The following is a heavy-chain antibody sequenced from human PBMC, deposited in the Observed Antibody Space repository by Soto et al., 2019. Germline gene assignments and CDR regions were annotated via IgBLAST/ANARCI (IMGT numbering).Heavy chain of an antibody. CDR3: ARPRGLSSGWYGSGFDY. CDR2: ISYDGSNK. J-gene: IGHJ4*02. V-gene: IGHV3-30-3*01. D-gene: IGHD6-19*01. Sequence: QVQLVESGGGVVQPGRSLRLSCAASGFTFSSYAMHWVRQAPGKGLEWVAVISYDGSNKYYADSVKGRFTISRDNSKNTLYLQMNSLRAEDTAVYYCARPRGLSSGWYGSGFDYWGQGTLVTVSS. CDR1: GFTFSSYA.